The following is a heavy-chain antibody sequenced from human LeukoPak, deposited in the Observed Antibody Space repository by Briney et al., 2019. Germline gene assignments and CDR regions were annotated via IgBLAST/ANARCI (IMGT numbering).Heavy chain of an antibody. Sequence: GGSLELSCAASGFTFSKAWMTWVRRAPGKGLEWDGHVKSRTDDGTTDYSAPVKGRFTISRDDSQNKVYLQMNNLKTEDTAVYFCTTDRLEDNAFDVWGQGTMVTVSS. CDR1: GFTFSKAW. CDR2: VKSRTDDGTT. CDR3: TTDRLEDNAFDV. V-gene: IGHV3-15*01. J-gene: IGHJ3*01.